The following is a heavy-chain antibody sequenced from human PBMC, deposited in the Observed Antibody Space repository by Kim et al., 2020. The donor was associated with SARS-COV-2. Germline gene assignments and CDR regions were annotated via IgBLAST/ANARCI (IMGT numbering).Heavy chain of an antibody. D-gene: IGHD6-6*01. CDR1: GGSISGYF. J-gene: IGHJ4*02. V-gene: IGHV4-4*07. CDR2: VYSSGTA. Sequence: SETLSFTCTVSGGSISGYFWSWIRQPAGKTLEWIGRVYSSGTAIYNPSLKSRLTLSVDTSRNQFSLSLTSVTAADTAVYYCARGPSQGNPLDYWGQGTLVTVSS. CDR3: ARGPSQGNPLDY.